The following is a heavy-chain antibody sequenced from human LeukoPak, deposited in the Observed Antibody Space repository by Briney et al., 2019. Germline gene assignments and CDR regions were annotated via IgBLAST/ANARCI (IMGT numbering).Heavy chain of an antibody. D-gene: IGHD3-9*01. J-gene: IGHJ4*02. V-gene: IGHV3-48*03. CDR3: ARGRTFYDILTGYV. CDR2: ISSSGSTI. Sequence: GGSLRLSCAASGFTFSSYEMNWVRQAPGKGLEWVSYISSSGSTIYYADSVKGRFTISRDNAKNSLYLQMNSLRAEDTAVYYCARGRTFYDILTGYVWGQGTLVTVSS. CDR1: GFTFSSYE.